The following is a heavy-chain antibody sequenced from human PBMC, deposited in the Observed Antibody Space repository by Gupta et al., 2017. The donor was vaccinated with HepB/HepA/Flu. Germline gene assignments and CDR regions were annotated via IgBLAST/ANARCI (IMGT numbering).Heavy chain of an antibody. V-gene: IGHV3-15*01. Sequence: GGGLVKPGGSLRLSCAASGFTFSNAWMSWVRQAPGKGLEWVGRIKSKTDGGTTDYAAPVKGRFTISRDDSKNTLYLQMNSLKTEDTAVYYCTTDLLRACYDILTGYPEGCSTYYFDYWGQGTLVTVSS. CDR3: TTDLLRACYDILTGYPEGCSTYYFDY. J-gene: IGHJ4*02. CDR1: GFTFSNAW. CDR2: IKSKTDGGTT. D-gene: IGHD3-9*01.